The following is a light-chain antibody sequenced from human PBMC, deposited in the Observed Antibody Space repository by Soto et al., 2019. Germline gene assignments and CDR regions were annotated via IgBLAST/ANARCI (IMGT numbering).Light chain of an antibody. CDR3: QSYDSSLSGSGV. CDR1: SSNIGAGYD. J-gene: IGLJ2*01. Sequence: QPVLTQPPSVSGAPGQRVTISCTGSSSNIGAGYDVHWYQQPPGTAPKLLIYGNSNRPSGVPDRFSGSKSGTSASLAITGLQAEDEADYYCQSYDSSLSGSGVFGGGTKLTVL. CDR2: GNS. V-gene: IGLV1-40*01.